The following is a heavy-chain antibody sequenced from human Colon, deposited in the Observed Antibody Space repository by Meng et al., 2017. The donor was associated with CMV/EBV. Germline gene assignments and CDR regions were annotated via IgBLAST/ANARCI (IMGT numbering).Heavy chain of an antibody. D-gene: IGHD3-3*01. Sequence: GESLKISCAASGFTSSSFGMNWVRQAPGKGLEWVAFISSRGDTTYYADSVKGRFTISRDNAKKSLYLQMNSLRAEDTAVYYCAREFWSGYIGYYYYGIDAWGQGTTVTVSS. CDR2: ISSRGDTT. J-gene: IGHJ6*02. V-gene: IGHV3-48*04. CDR3: AREFWSGYIGYYYYGIDA. CDR1: GFTSSSFG.